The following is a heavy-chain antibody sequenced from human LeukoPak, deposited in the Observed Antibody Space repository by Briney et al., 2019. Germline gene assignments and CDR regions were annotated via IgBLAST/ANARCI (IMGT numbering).Heavy chain of an antibody. CDR2: IIPIFGTA. V-gene: IGHV1-69*05. D-gene: IGHD1-26*01. J-gene: IGHJ4*02. Sequence: ASVKVSCKASGGTFSSYAISWVRQAPGQGLEWMGRIIPIFGTANYAQKFQGRVTMTTDESTSTAYMELSSLRSEDTAVYYCASTLVGADPYYFDYWGQGTLVTVSS. CDR1: GGTFSSYA. CDR3: ASTLVGADPYYFDY.